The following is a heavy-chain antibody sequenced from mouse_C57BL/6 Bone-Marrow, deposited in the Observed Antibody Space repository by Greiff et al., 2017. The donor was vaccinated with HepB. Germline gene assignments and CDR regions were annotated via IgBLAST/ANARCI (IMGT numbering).Heavy chain of an antibody. CDR3: ARPDYN. Sequence: DVKLVESGGDLVKPGGSLKLSCAASGFTFSSYGMSWVRQTPDKRLEWVATISSGGSYTYYPDSVKGRFTISRDNAKNTLYLQMSSLKSEDTALYYCARPDYNWGQGTLVTVSA. D-gene: IGHD2-4*01. CDR2: ISSGGSYT. CDR1: GFTFSSYG. J-gene: IGHJ3*01. V-gene: IGHV5-6*02.